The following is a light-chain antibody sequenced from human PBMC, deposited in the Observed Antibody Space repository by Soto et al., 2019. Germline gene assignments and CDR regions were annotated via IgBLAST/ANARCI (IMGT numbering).Light chain of an antibody. Sequence: QSVLAQPPSVSGAPGQTVTISCTGRSSNIGAPYDVHWYQHLPGTAPKLLIYGGNNRPSGVPDRFSGSRSGTSASLDITGLQAEDEAADFCQSYDMSLNNYVFGTGTKVTVL. J-gene: IGLJ1*01. V-gene: IGLV1-40*01. CDR2: GGN. CDR1: SSNIGAPYD. CDR3: QSYDMSLNNYV.